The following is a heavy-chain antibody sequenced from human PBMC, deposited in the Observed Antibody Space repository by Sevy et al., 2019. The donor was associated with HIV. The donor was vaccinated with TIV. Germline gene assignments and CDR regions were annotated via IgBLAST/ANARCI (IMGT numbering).Heavy chain of an antibody. CDR2: IRSKAYGGTT. D-gene: IGHD3-3*01. J-gene: IGHJ4*02. CDR1: RFTFGDYA. V-gene: IGHV3-49*04. CDR3: TTSDFWSGYSY. Sequence: GGSLRLSCTASRFTFGDYAMSWVRQAPGKGLEWVGFIRSKAYGGTTEYAASVKGRFTISRDDSKSIAYLQMNSLKTEDTAVYYCTTSDFWSGYSYWGQGTLVTVSS.